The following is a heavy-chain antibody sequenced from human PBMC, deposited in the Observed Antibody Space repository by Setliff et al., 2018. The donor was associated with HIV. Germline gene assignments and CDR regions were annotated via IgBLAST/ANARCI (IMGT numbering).Heavy chain of an antibody. CDR2: INHSGKT. J-gene: IGHJ4*02. D-gene: IGHD6-13*01. V-gene: IGHV4-34*01. CDR3: AAASSWDPLLDY. CDR1: GGSFSGFY. Sequence: SETLSLTCAVYGGSFSGFYWSWIRQAPGKGLEWIGEINHSGKTNYNPSLKSRVTISVDTSMDQFSLKLNSVTAADTAVYYCAAASSWDPLLDYWGQGTLVTVSS.